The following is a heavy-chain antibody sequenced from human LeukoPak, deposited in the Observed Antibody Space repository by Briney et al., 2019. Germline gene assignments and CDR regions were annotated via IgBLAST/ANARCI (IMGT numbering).Heavy chain of an antibody. CDR3: AREGAYSGTYYLDY. V-gene: IGHV6-1*01. J-gene: IGHJ4*02. Sequence: SQTLSLTCAISGDSVSSNRAAWNWIRQSPSIGLEWLGRTYYRSKWYDEYALSVKSRITIIPDTSKNHFSLQLNSVTPGDTAVYFCAREGAYSGTYYLDYWGQGTLVTVSS. CDR1: GDSVSSNRAA. D-gene: IGHD5-12*01. CDR2: TYYRSKWYD.